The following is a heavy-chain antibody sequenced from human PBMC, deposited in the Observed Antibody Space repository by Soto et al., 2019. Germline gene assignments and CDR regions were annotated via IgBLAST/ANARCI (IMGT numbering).Heavy chain of an antibody. V-gene: IGHV1-2*02. J-gene: IGHJ4*02. D-gene: IGHD1-26*01. CDR2: INPSNEVT. CDR3: MRGGWGDSPIDY. Sequence: QVYLLQSGAEVKKVGASVTVSCKTSGYTFSAYYVHWARRAPGRGFQWLGWINPSNEVTTFSEFFQGRITMTRDTSTTTVHMELNRLTSDDTAVYYCMRGGWGDSPIDYWGQGTQVTVSS. CDR1: GYTFSAYY.